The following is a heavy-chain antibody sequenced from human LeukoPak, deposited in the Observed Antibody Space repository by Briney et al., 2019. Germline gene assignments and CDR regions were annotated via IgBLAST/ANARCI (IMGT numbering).Heavy chain of an antibody. V-gene: IGHV1-69*06. Sequence: SVKVSCKASGGTFSSYAISWVRQAPGQGLEWMGGIIPIFGTANYAQKFQGRVTITADKSTSTAYMELSSLRSEDTAVYYCAEGGEKNAFDIWGQGTMVTVSS. CDR2: IIPIFGTA. CDR3: AEGGEKNAFDI. D-gene: IGHD2-21*01. J-gene: IGHJ3*02. CDR1: GGTFSSYA.